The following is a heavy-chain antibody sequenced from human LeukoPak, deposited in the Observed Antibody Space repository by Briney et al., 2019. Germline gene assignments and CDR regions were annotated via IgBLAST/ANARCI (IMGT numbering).Heavy chain of an antibody. CDR3: ASSIVGAMGLGAFDI. CDR2: ISYDGSNK. Sequence: GRSLRLSCAASGFTFSSYGMHWVRQAPGKGLEWVAVISYDGSNKYYADSVKGRFTISRDNSKNTLYLQMNSLRAEDTAVYYCASSIVGAMGLGAFDIWGQGTMVTVSS. CDR1: GFTFSSYG. J-gene: IGHJ3*02. V-gene: IGHV3-30*03. D-gene: IGHD1-26*01.